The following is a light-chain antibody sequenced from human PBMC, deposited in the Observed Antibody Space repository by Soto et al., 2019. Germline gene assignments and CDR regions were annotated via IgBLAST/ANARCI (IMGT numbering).Light chain of an antibody. Sequence: IVLTQSPGTLSLSPGEGATLSCRTSQPVNSGYLAWYQQKPVQAPRLLMYGVSTRDTGIPDRFSGSGAGTDFTLTISRLEPGDFAVYYCQVYGSSPKTFGQGTKVEFK. CDR3: QVYGSSPKT. CDR1: QPVNSGY. CDR2: GVS. J-gene: IGKJ1*01. V-gene: IGKV3-20*01.